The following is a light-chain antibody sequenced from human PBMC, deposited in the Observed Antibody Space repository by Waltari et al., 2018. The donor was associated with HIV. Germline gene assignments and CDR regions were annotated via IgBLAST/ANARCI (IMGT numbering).Light chain of an antibody. Sequence: QSALTQPASVSGSPGQSITLSCTGTSSDAGGYNYVSCSQHHPGKAPKLMIYEVSNRPSWVSNRFSGSKSGNTASLTISGLQAEDEADYYCSSYTSSSTLAYVFGTGTKVTVL. CDR3: SSYTSSSTLAYV. CDR1: SSDAGGYNY. V-gene: IGLV2-14*01. CDR2: EVS. J-gene: IGLJ1*01.